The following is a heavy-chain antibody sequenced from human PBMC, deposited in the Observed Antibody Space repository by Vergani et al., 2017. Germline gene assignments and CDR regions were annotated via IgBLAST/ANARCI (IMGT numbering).Heavy chain of an antibody. CDR1: GGTFSSYA. V-gene: IGHV1-69*01. J-gene: IGHJ6*02. CDR3: ARDPRIAVAGNYYYGMDV. CDR2: IIPIFGTA. Sequence: QVQLVQSGAEVKKPGSSVKVSCKASGGTFSSYAISWARQAPGQGLEWMGGIIPIFGTANYAQKFQGRVTITADESTSTAYMELSSLRSEDTAVYYCARDPRIAVAGNYYYGMDVWGQGTTVTVSS. D-gene: IGHD6-19*01.